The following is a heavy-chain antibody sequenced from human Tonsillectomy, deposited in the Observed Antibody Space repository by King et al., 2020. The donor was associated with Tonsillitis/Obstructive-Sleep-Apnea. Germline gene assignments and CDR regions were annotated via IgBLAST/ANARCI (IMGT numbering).Heavy chain of an antibody. CDR3: AKEPLWFEEVVLNSDY. J-gene: IGHJ4*02. V-gene: IGHV3-23*04. CDR2: ISASGGST. CDR1: GFTFSSFA. D-gene: IGHD3-10*01. Sequence: QLVQSGGGLVQPGGSLRLSCAASGFTFSSFAMSWVRQAPGKGLVWVSAISASGGSTYFADSVKGRFTISRDNSKNTLYLHMHSLRADDTAVYYCAKEPLWFEEVVLNSDYWGQGTPVTVSS.